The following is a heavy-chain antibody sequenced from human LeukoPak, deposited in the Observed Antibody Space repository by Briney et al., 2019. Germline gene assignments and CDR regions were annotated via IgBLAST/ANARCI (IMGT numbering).Heavy chain of an antibody. CDR2: IYPGDSDT. CDR3: ARHSLYCSGGSCYSVWFDP. J-gene: IGHJ5*02. D-gene: IGHD2-15*01. V-gene: IGHV5-51*01. Sequence: GASLKISCKGSGYSFTSCWIGWVRQMPGKGLEWMGIIYPGDSDTRYSPSFQGQVTISADKSISTAYLQWSSLKASDTAMYYCARHSLYCSGGSCYSVWFDPWGQGTLVTVSS. CDR1: GYSFTSCW.